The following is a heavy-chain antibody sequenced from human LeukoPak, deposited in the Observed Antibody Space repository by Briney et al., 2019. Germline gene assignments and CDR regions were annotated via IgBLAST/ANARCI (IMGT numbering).Heavy chain of an antibody. CDR2: INHSGST. Sequence: SETLSLTCAVYGGSFSGYYWSWIRQPPGKGLEWIGEINHSGSTNYNPSLKSRVTISVDTSKNQFSLKLSSVTAADTAVYCARQRYSSSWYWGQGTLVTVSS. CDR3: ARQRYSSSWY. J-gene: IGHJ4*02. V-gene: IGHV4-34*01. CDR1: GGSFSGYY. D-gene: IGHD6-13*01.